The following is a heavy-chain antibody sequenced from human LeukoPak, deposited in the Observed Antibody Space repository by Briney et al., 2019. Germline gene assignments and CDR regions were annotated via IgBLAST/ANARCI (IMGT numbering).Heavy chain of an antibody. CDR3: AHYGDYRFMYYFDY. V-gene: IGHV2-5*01. J-gene: IGHJ4*02. D-gene: IGHD4-17*01. Sequence: SGPTLVNPTQTLTLTCTFSGFSLSTSGVGVGWVRQPPVKALEWLALIYWNDDNRYSPSLKSRLTIMKDTSKNQVVLIMTNMDPVDTATYYCAHYGDYRFMYYFDYWGQGTPVTVSS. CDR2: IYWNDDN. CDR1: GFSLSTSGVG.